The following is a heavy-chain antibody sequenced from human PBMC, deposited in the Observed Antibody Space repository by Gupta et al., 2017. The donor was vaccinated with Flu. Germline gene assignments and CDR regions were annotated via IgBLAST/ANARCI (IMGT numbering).Heavy chain of an antibody. D-gene: IGHD3-10*02. CDR3: ASHIRHVEPYFYAMDV. CDR2: ISSRYNTM. V-gene: IGHV3-48*03. CDR1: GLLSADCD. J-gene: IGHJ6*02. Sequence: DVQLVESGAGWVQPGGSLRFSCAASGLLSADCDIHGVRRAPGKVPEWITYISSRYNTMYYAAAVRGRFTITRDNARNTLYFQMNSLTAADTAVYYCASHIRHVEPYFYAMDVWGQGTTATISS.